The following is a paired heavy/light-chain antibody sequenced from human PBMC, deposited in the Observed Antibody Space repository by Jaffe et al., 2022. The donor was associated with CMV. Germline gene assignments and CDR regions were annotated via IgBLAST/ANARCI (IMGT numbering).Heavy chain of an antibody. CDR1: GFTFSNPW. CDR2: IISKTDGTTT. D-gene: IGHD2-2*01. J-gene: IGHJ3*02. Sequence: EVQLVESGGGLVKPGGSLRLSCAASGFTFSNPWMSWVRQAPGKGLEWVGRIISKTDGTTTDYAAPVKGRFSISRDDSNNTLYLQMDSLKPEDTAVYYCTTMLYSLGYCSSTTCYGDPFDIWGQGTMVTVSS. CDR3: TTMLYSLGYCSSTTCYGDPFDI. V-gene: IGHV3-15*01.
Light chain of an antibody. V-gene: IGLV1-47*01. CDR2: RNN. CDR1: SSNIRNNY. J-gene: IGLJ2*01. Sequence: QSVLTQPPSASGTPGQRVTISCSGSSSNIRNNYVYWYQRVPGTAPKLLIYRNNQRPSGVPDRFSGSKSGTSASLAISGLRSEDEADYYCATWDDSLSGVVIGGGTKLTVL. CDR3: ATWDDSLSGVV.